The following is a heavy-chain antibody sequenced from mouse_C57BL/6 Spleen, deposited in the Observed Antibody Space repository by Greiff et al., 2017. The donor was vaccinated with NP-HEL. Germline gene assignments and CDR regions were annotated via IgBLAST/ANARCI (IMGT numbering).Heavy chain of an antibody. CDR2: INPSTGGT. CDR1: GYSFTGYY. CDR3: ARIDGDYAY. D-gene: IGHD2-13*01. V-gene: IGHV1-42*01. J-gene: IGHJ3*01. Sequence: EVQLQQSGPELVKPGASVKISCKASGYSFTGYYMNWVKQSPEKSLEWIGEINPSTGGTTYNQKFKAKATLTVDKSSSTAYMQLKSLTSEDSAVYYCARIDGDYAYWGQGTLVTVSA.